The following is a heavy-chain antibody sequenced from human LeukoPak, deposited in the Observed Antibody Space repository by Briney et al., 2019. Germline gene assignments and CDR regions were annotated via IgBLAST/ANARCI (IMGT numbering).Heavy chain of an antibody. CDR1: GGSISSSSYY. D-gene: IGHD3-10*01. J-gene: IGHJ6*03. CDR3: ARHSNYGSGSYWTLYYYYYYMDV. CDR2: IYYSGST. V-gene: IGHV4-39*01. Sequence: NASETLSLTCTVSGGSISSSSYYWGWIRQPPGKGLEWIGSIYYSGSTYYNPSLKSRVTISVDTSKNQFSLKLSSVTAADTAVYYCARHSNYGSGSYWTLYYYYYYMDVWGKGTTVTISS.